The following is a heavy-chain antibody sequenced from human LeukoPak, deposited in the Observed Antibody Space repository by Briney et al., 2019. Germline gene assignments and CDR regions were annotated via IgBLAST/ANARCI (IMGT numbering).Heavy chain of an antibody. CDR2: IIPIFGTA. J-gene: IGHJ4*02. CDR3: ARERTTIVSGTTIGAY. CDR1: GGTFSSYA. D-gene: IGHD2/OR15-2a*01. V-gene: IGHV1-69*06. Sequence: ASVKVSCKASGGTFSSYAISWVRQAPGQGLEWMGGIIPIFGTANYAQKFQGRVTITADKSTSTAYMELSSLRSEDTAVYYCARERTTIVSGTTIGAYWGQGTLVTVSS.